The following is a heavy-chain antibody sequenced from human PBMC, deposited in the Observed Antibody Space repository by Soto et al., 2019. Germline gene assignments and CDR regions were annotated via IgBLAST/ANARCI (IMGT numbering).Heavy chain of an antibody. CDR3: ARAPGIPRDFWGGYSGYRFDP. CDR1: GGSFSGYY. V-gene: IGHV4-34*01. Sequence: TLSLTCAVYGGSFSGYYWSWIRQPPGKGLEWIGEINHSGSTNYNPSLKSRVTISVDTSKNQFSLKLSSVTAADTAVYYCARAPGIPRDFWGGYSGYRFDPWGQGTLVTVSS. CDR2: INHSGST. J-gene: IGHJ5*02. D-gene: IGHD3-3*01.